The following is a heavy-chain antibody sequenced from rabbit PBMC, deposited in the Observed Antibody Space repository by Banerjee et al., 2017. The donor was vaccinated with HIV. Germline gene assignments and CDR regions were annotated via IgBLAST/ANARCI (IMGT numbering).Heavy chain of an antibody. V-gene: IGHV1S47*01. CDR1: GFDFRGNA. CDR2: IYASSGNT. D-gene: IGHD8-1*01. CDR3: ARGSGNSYYYFHL. J-gene: IGHJ4*01. Sequence: QEQLVESGGGLVQPEGSLTLTCKVSGFDFRGNAICRVRQAPGKGPEWIACIYASSGNTWYASWVNGRFTISRSTSLNTVDLKMTSLTAADTATYFCARGSGNSYYYFHLWGPGTLVTVS.